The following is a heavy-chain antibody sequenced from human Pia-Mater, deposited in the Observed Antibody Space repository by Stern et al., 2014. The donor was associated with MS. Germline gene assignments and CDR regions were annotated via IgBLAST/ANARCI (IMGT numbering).Heavy chain of an antibody. Sequence: EVQLVESGGGLVQPGGSLRLSCAASGFTFGGSWMSWVRQAPGKGLEWVAPIKQDESEKYYVDSVKDRFAISRDNAKNSLYLQMNSLRAEDTAVYYCARGGSRYFDYWGQGTLVTVSS. J-gene: IGHJ4*02. D-gene: IGHD3-10*01. V-gene: IGHV3-7*01. CDR2: IKQDESEK. CDR1: GFTFGGSW. CDR3: ARGGSRYFDY.